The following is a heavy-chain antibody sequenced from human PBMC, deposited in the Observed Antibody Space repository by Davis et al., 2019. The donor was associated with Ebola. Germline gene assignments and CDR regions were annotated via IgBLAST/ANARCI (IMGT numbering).Heavy chain of an antibody. CDR2: IFPGDSDT. Sequence: KVSCKDPGYNFRNYWIAWVRQMPGKGLEFMGIIFPGDSDTKYSPSFQGQVTISADKSISTAYLQWSSLKASDTAMYYCARHSYCSGGSCFYYYYYGMDVWGQGTTVTVSS. V-gene: IGHV5-51*01. CDR3: ARHSYCSGGSCFYYYYYGMDV. J-gene: IGHJ6*02. D-gene: IGHD2-15*01. CDR1: GYNFRNYW.